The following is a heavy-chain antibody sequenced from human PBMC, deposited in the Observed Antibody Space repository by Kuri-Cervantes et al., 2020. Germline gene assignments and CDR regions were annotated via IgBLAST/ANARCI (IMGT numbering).Heavy chain of an antibody. CDR3: ARDQPGHRY. CDR1: GFTFSSYS. V-gene: IGHV3-21*01. J-gene: IGHJ4*02. Sequence: GESLKISCAASGFTFSSYSMNWVRQAPGKGLEWVSSISSSSSYIYYADSVKGRFTISRDNAKNSLYLQMNSLGAEDTAVYYCARDQPGHRYWGQGTLVTVSS. CDR2: ISSSSSYI. D-gene: IGHD2-2*01.